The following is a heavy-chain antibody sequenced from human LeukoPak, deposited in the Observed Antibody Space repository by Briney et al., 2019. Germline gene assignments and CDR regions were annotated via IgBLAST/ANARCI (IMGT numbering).Heavy chain of an antibody. J-gene: IGHJ4*02. D-gene: IGHD6-13*01. CDR1: GFTFSSYG. CDR2: ISYDGSNK. CDR3: AKDRSMAAAGPGGDY. Sequence: PGRSLRLSCAASGFTFSSYGMHWVRQAPGKGLEWVAVISYDGSNKYYADSVKGRLTISRDNSKNTLYLQMNSLRAEDTAVYYCAKDRSMAAAGPGGDYWGQGTLVTVSS. V-gene: IGHV3-30*18.